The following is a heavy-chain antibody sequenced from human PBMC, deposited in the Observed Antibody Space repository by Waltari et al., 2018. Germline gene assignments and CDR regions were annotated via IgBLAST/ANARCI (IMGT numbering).Heavy chain of an antibody. CDR2: IYPGDSDT. J-gene: IGHJ3*02. Sequence: EVQLVQSGAEVKKPGASLKISCKGSEYSFTHYCHAWVRQMPGKGLEWMVIIYPGDSDTRYSPSFQGQVTISADKSISTAYLQWSSLKASDTAMYYCARHKSFRGAFDIWGQGTMVTVSS. CDR1: EYSFTHYC. CDR3: ARHKSFRGAFDI. V-gene: IGHV5-51*01.